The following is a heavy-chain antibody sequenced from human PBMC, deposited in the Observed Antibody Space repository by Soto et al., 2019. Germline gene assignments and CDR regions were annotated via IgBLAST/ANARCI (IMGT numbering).Heavy chain of an antibody. CDR1: GYSFNTFY. Sequence: QVQLVQSGAEVKKPGASVNVSCKASGYSFNTFYIHWVRQAPGQGLEWMRMIDPTHGNTGYAQKFQGRVAMTRDTSASTVYIELSSLRFEDTAVYYCVRGYCTTTICQGDFQHWGQGTLVTVSS. D-gene: IGHD2-2*01. CDR3: VRGYCTTTICQGDFQH. V-gene: IGHV1-46*02. CDR2: IDPTHGNT. J-gene: IGHJ1*01.